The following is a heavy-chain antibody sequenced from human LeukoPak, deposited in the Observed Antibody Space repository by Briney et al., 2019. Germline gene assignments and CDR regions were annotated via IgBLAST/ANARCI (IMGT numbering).Heavy chain of an antibody. J-gene: IGHJ4*02. CDR1: GFTFSGSA. V-gene: IGHV3-73*01. CDR2: IRSKANDHAT. CDR3: TRRLMTTVNDY. Sequence: GGSLRLSCAASGFTFSGSAMHWVRQSPGKGLEWVGRIRSKANDHATAYAASVRGRFTISRDDSKNTAYLQMNSLKTEDTAVYYCTRRLMTTVNDYWGQGTLVTVSA. D-gene: IGHD4-17*01.